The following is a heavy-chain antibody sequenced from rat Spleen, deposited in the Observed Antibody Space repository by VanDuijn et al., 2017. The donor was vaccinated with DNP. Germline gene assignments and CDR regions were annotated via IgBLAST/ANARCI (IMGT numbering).Heavy chain of an antibody. CDR1: GFIFSDYN. CDR2: ISYDGSGT. CDR3: ARPDY. V-gene: IGHV5-7*01. J-gene: IGHJ3*01. Sequence: EVQLVASGGGFVQPGRSLKLSCVGSGFIFSDYNMAWVRQAPRKGLEWVATISYDGSGTYYRESVKGRFTISRDNAKSPLFLQMDSLRSEDTATYYCARPDYWGQGTLVTVSS.